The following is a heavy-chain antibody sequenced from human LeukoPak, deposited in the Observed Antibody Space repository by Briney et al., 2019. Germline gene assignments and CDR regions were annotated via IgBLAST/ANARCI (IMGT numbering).Heavy chain of an antibody. V-gene: IGHV3-20*04. CDR1: GFAFDEHG. J-gene: IGHJ4*02. D-gene: IGHD2-2*01. CDR3: ARAPITSPFYFDY. CDR2: INWSGGST. Sequence: GGSLRLSCTASGFAFDEHGMSWVRQVPGKGLEWVSGINWSGGSTGYADPLRGRFTISRDNAKNSLYLQMDSLRAEDTALYYCARAPITSPFYFDYWGQGTLVAVSS.